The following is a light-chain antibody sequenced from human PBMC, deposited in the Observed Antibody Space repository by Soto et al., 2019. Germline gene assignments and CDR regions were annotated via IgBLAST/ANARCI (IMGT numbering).Light chain of an antibody. CDR2: GAS. V-gene: IGKV3-20*01. CDR1: QSVSSSY. CDR3: QQYGSSPLT. Sequence: THSTDTVALSPFERATLSFRHRQSVSSSYLAWYQQKPGKAPSLLIYGASSMDTGVPSRFSGSGSGTDFTLTISSLEPEDFAVYYCQQYGSSPLTFGGGTKVDIK. J-gene: IGKJ4*01.